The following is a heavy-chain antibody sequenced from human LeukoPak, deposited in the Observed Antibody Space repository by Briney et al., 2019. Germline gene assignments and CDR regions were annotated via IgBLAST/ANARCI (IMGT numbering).Heavy chain of an antibody. CDR3: AKHGKIVVVPAAIDDAFDI. V-gene: IGHV3-11*03. J-gene: IGHJ3*02. D-gene: IGHD2-2*01. CDR1: GFTFSDYY. CDR2: ISSSSSYT. Sequence: GGSLRLSCAASGFTFSDYYMSWIRQAPGKGLEWVSYISSSSSYTKYADSVKGRFTISRDNAKNSVYLQMNSLRAEDTAVYYCAKHGKIVVVPAAIDDAFDIWGQGTMVTVSS.